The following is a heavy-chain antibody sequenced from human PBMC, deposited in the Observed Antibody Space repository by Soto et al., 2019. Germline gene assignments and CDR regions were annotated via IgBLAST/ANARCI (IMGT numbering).Heavy chain of an antibody. CDR2: ISYDGSNK. Sequence: GGSLRLSCAASGFTFSSYGMHWVRQAPGKGLEWVAVISYDGSNKYYADSVKGRFTISRDNSKNTLYLQMNSLRAEDTAVYYCAKDGFYCSGGSCIPVYYYYYYMDVWGKGTTVTVSS. D-gene: IGHD2-15*01. V-gene: IGHV3-30*18. J-gene: IGHJ6*03. CDR3: AKDGFYCSGGSCIPVYYYYYYMDV. CDR1: GFTFSSYG.